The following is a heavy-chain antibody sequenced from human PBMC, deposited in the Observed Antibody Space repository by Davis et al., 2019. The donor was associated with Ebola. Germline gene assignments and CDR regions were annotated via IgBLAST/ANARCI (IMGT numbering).Heavy chain of an antibody. CDR2: IYPSDFDA. CDR3: ARRGTVTTNAFDI. V-gene: IGHV5-51*01. D-gene: IGHD4-11*01. Sequence: GGSLRLSCETSGYRLSDYWIAWVRQVPGKGLEWMGTIYPSDFDARYSPSFQGQVTMSVDKSIGAAYLQWSSLKPSDTAIYYCARRGTVTTNAFDIWGQGTMVTVSS. J-gene: IGHJ3*02. CDR1: GYRLSDYW.